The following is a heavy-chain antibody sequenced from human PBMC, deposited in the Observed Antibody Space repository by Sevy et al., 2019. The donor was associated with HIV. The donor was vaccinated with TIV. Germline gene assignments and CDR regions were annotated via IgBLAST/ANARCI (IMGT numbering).Heavy chain of an antibody. CDR2: ISISSSYI. D-gene: IGHD3-10*01. CDR1: GFTFSSYS. Sequence: GGSLRLSCAASGFTFSSYSMNWVRQAPGKGLEWVSSISISSSYIYYADSVKGRFTISRDNAKNSLYLQMNSLRAEDTAVYYCARDTRVWFGELWPNFDYWGQGTLVTVSS. V-gene: IGHV3-21*01. CDR3: ARDTRVWFGELWPNFDY. J-gene: IGHJ4*02.